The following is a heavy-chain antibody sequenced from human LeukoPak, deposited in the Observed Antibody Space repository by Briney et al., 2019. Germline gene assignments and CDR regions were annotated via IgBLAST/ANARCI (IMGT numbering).Heavy chain of an antibody. D-gene: IGHD1-20*01. CDR2: ISYDGSNK. Sequence: PGGSLRLSCAASGFTFSSYAMHWVRQAPGKGLEWVAVISYDGSNKYYADSVKGRFTISRDNSKNTLYLQMNSLRAEDTAVYYCAKRTIRDGHNLDSWGQGTLVTVSS. CDR3: AKRTIRDGHNLDS. CDR1: GFTFSSYA. J-gene: IGHJ4*02. V-gene: IGHV3-30-3*02.